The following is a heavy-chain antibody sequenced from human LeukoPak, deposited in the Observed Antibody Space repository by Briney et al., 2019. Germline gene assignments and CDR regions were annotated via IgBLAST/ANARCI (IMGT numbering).Heavy chain of an antibody. CDR1: GFTFDDYA. CDR3: AKAAGAHSSSWGYFDY. V-gene: IGHV3-9*01. Sequence: GGSLRLSCAAAGFTFDDYAMRWVRHAPGKGLEWVSGISWNGGSIAYADSVKGGFTIARENEKKSLYVQMNKLREEDTALYYCAKAAGAHSSSWGYFDYWGQGTLVTVSS. J-gene: IGHJ4*02. D-gene: IGHD6-13*01. CDR2: ISWNGGSI.